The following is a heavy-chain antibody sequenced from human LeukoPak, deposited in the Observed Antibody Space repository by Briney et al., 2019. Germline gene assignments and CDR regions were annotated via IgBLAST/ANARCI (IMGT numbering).Heavy chain of an antibody. CDR2: INPNSGGT. CDR1: GYTFTGYY. V-gene: IGHV1-2*02. D-gene: IGHD5-24*01. J-gene: IGHJ3*02. CDR3: ASLRWLQFARGGKDAFNI. Sequence: ASVKVSCKASGYTFTGYYMHWVRQAPGQGLEWMGWINPNSGGTNYAQKFQGRVTMTRDTSISTAYMELSRLRSDDTAVYYCASLRWLQFARGGKDAFNIWGQGTMVTVSS.